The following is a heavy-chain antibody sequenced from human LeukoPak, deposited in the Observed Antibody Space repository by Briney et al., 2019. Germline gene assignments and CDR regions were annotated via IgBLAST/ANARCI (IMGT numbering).Heavy chain of an antibody. CDR2: ITSGSGYI. CDR3: ASSITAAGTY. J-gene: IGHJ4*02. Sequence: GGSLRLSCAASGFTFSSYIMNWVAQAPGKGLEWVSSITSGSGYIYYADSMKGRFTISRDNAKNSLYLHMNSLRPEDTAVYYCASSITAAGTYWGQGTLVTVSS. V-gene: IGHV3-21*01. D-gene: IGHD6-13*01. CDR1: GFTFSSYI.